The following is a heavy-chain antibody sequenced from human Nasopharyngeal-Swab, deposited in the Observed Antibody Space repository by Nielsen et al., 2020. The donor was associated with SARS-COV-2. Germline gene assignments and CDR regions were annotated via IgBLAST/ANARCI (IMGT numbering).Heavy chain of an antibody. J-gene: IGHJ6*02. CDR1: GYTFTNYG. Sequence: ASVKVSCKASGYTFTNYGISWVRQAPGEGLEWMGWSSVYNGNTNYGQRVQDRVTMTTDTSTNTAYMELRSLRSDDTAVYYCARVTWQLVGYYYYYGMDVWGQGTTVTVSS. CDR2: SSVYNGNT. V-gene: IGHV1-18*01. D-gene: IGHD1-26*01. CDR3: ARVTWQLVGYYYYYGMDV.